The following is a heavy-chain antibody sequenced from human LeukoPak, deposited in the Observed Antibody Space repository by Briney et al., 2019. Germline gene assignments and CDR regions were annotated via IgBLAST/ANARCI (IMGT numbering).Heavy chain of an antibody. J-gene: IGHJ6*03. CDR2: ISSGSSYI. CDR1: GFTFSSYG. V-gene: IGHV3-21*01. CDR3: AKGIIYIDV. D-gene: IGHD3-10*01. Sequence: GGSLRLSCAASGFTFSSYGMSWVRQAPGKGLEWVSSISSGSSYIYYADSVKGRFTISRDNAKNSLYLQMHSLRAEDTAIYYCAKGIIYIDVWGKGTTVTVSS.